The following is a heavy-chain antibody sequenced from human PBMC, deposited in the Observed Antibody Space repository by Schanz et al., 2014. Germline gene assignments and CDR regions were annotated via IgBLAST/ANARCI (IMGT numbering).Heavy chain of an antibody. CDR3: AKKGGDYGSGSYQIIDD. D-gene: IGHD3-10*01. J-gene: IGHJ4*02. V-gene: IGHV3-23*04. Sequence: EVQLVESGGGLVQPGRSLRLSCAASGFTFSSFAMSWVRQAPGKGLEWVSYIGGSGSDTYYADSVRGRFTISRDNSKNMLYLQMNSLRADDTAVYYCAKKGGDYGSGSYQIIDDWGQGTLVTVSS. CDR2: IGGSGSDT. CDR1: GFTFSSFA.